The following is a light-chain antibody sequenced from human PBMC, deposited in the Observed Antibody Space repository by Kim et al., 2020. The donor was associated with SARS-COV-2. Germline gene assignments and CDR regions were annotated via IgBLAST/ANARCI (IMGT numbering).Light chain of an antibody. V-gene: IGKV1-33*01. CDR2: DAT. CDR3: QQFDNLPLT. J-gene: IGKJ4*01. CDR1: HDINIF. Sequence: ASMGDRVTITCQASHDINIFLNWFQQKPGEVPKLLISDATSLEAGLPSRFSGSGSGTYFTLTITSLQPGDVATYYCQQFDNLPLTFGGGTKVDIK.